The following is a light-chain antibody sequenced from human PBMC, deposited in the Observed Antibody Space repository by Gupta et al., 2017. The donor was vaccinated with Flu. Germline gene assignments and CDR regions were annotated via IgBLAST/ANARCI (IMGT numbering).Light chain of an antibody. V-gene: IGKV2-30*02. J-gene: IGKJ1*01. CDR1: QSLVHSNGNTY. CDR3: MQGTHWPT. Sequence: DVVMTQSPLSLPVTLGQPASISCRSSQSLVHSNGNTYLTWFQQRPGQSPRRLIYRVSNRDSGVPDRFSGSGSGTDFTLKISRVEAEDVGIYYCMQGTHWPTLGQGTKVE. CDR2: RVS.